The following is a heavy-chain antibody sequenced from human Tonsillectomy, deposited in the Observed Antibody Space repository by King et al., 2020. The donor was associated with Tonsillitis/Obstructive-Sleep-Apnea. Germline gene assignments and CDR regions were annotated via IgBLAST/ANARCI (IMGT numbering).Heavy chain of an antibody. D-gene: IGHD1-7*01. CDR3: ARTERMELHSVDY. V-gene: IGHV3-33*01. CDR2: IWYDGSNK. CDR1: GFTFSSYG. Sequence: VQLVESGGGVVQPGRSLRLSCAASGFTFSSYGMHWVRQAPGKGLEWVAVIWYDGSNKYYADSVKGRVTISRDNSKNTLCLQMNNLRVEDTAVYYCARTERMELHSVDYWGQGTLVTVSS. J-gene: IGHJ4*02.